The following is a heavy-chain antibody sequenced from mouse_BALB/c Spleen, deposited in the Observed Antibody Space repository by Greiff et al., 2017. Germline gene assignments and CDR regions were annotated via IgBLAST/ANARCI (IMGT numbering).Heavy chain of an antibody. CDR2: IYPGNVNT. CDR3: ARYGYDFDY. J-gene: IGHJ2*01. CDR1: GYTFTSYY. V-gene: IGHV1S56*01. D-gene: IGHD2-2*01. Sequence: VKLMESGPELVKPGASVRISCKASGYTFTSYYIHWVKQRPGQGLEWIGLIYPGNVNTKYNEKFKGKATLTADKSSSTAYMQLSSLTSEDSAVYFCARYGYDFDYWGQGTTLTVSS.